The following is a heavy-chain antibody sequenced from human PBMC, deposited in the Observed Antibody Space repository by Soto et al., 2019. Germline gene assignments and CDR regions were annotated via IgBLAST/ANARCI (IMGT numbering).Heavy chain of an antibody. V-gene: IGHV6-1*01. J-gene: IGHJ6*02. CDR1: GDSVSSNSAA. D-gene: IGHD6-13*01. Sequence: PSQTLSLTCAISGDSVSSNSAAWNWIRQSPSRGLEWLGRTYYRSKWYNDYAVSVKSRITINPDTSKNQFSLQLNSVTPEDTAVYYCARELQQLVGGGYYYYYGMDVWGQGTTVTVSS. CDR2: TYYRSKWYN. CDR3: ARELQQLVGGGYYYYYGMDV.